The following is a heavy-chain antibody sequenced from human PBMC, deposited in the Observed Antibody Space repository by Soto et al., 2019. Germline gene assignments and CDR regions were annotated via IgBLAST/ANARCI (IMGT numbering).Heavy chain of an antibody. CDR2: IVVGSGNT. CDR1: GFTFTSSA. J-gene: IGHJ6*02. CDR3: AADSSTYYDFWSGYHRRYYYGMDV. V-gene: IGHV1-58*01. Sequence: ASVKVSCKASGFTFTSSAVQWVRQARGQRLEWIGWIVVGSGNTNYAQKFQERVTITRDMSTSTAYMELSSLRSEDTAVYYCAADSSTYYDFWSGYHRRYYYGMDVWGQGTTVTVSS. D-gene: IGHD3-3*01.